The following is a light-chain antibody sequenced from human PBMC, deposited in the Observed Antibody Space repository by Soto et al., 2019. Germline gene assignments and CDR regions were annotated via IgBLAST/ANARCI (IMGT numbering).Light chain of an antibody. CDR1: QSGLYSSNNKNY. CDR2: WAS. V-gene: IGKV4-1*01. CDR3: QQYYSTLTWT. J-gene: IGKJ1*01. Sequence: DIVMTQSPDSLAVSLGERATINCKSSQSGLYSSNNKNYLAWYQQKPGQPPKLLIYWASTREAGVPDRFSGSGAATDFTPTISSLQAKDVAVYYCQQYYSTLTWTFGQGTKVEIK.